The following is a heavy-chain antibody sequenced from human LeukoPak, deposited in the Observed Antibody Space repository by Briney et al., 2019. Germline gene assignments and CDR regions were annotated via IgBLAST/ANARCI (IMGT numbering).Heavy chain of an antibody. J-gene: IGHJ5*02. CDR2: ISGSGGST. Sequence: GGSLRLSCAASGFTFSSYAMSWVRQAPGKGLEWVSAISGSGGSTYYADSVKGRFTISGDNSKNTLYLQMNSLRAEDTAVYYCAKDMRKYCSGGSCYSSFSWFDPWGQGTLVTVSS. CDR1: GFTFSSYA. CDR3: AKDMRKYCSGGSCYSSFSWFDP. V-gene: IGHV3-23*01. D-gene: IGHD2-15*01.